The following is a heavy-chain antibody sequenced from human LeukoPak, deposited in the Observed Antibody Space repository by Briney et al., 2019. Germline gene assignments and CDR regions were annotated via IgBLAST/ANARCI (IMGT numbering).Heavy chain of an antibody. CDR3: ARGTYISTRWYYFDN. CDR2: IYYSGTT. D-gene: IGHD6-13*01. CDR1: GGSISSSSYY. Sequence: SETLSLTCTVSGGSISSSSYYWDWIRQPPGKGLEWIGTIYYSGTTYYNPSLKSRVTISVDSSKNQFSLKLISVTAIDTAVYYCARGTYISTRWYYFDNWGQGALVTVSS. V-gene: IGHV4-39*01. J-gene: IGHJ4*02.